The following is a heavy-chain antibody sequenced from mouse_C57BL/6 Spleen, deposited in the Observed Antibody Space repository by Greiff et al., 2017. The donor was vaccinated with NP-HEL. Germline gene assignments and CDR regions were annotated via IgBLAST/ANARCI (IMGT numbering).Heavy chain of an antibody. CDR2: ISSGSSTI. D-gene: IGHD4-1*01. J-gene: IGHJ1*03. CDR1: GFTFSDYG. Sequence: EVKLMESGGGLVKPGGSLKLSCAASGFTFSDYGMHWVRQAPEKGLEWVAYISSGSSTIYYADTVKGRFTISRDNAKNTLFLQMTSLRSEDTAMYYCARAVLGRYFDVWGTGTTVTVSS. V-gene: IGHV5-17*01. CDR3: ARAVLGRYFDV.